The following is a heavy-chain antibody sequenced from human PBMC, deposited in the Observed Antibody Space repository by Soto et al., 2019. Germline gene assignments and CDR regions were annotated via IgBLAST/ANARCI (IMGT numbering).Heavy chain of an antibody. CDR1: GGSISSYY. D-gene: IGHD3-3*01. CDR3: ARVPFGRRNWSDP. V-gene: IGHV4-59*01. J-gene: IGHJ5*02. Sequence: SETLSLTCTFSGGSISSYYWSWIRQPPGKGLEWIGYIYYSGSTNYNPSLRSRVTISVDTSKNQFSLKLSSVTAADTAVYYCARVPFGRRNWSDPWGQGTLVTVSS. CDR2: IYYSGST.